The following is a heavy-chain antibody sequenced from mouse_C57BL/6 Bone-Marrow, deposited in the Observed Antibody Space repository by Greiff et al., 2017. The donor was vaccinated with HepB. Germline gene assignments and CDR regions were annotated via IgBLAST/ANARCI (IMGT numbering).Heavy chain of an antibody. CDR2: IDPNSGGT. J-gene: IGHJ4*01. Sequence: QVHVKQPGAELVKPGASVKLSCKASGYTFTSYWMHWVKQRPGRGLEWIGRIDPNSGGTKYNEKFKSKATLTVDKPSSTAYMQISSLTSEDSAVYYCARDKSLDYWGQGTSVTVSS. CDR1: GYTFTSYW. CDR3: ARDKSLDY. V-gene: IGHV1-72*01.